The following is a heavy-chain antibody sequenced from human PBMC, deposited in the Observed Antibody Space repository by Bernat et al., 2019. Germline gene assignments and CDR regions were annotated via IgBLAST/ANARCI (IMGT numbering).Heavy chain of an antibody. J-gene: IGHJ4*02. Sequence: QVQLVESGGGVVQPGRSLRLSCAASGFTFSSYGMHWVRQAPGKGLEWVAVIWYDGSNKYYADSVKGRLTISRDNSKNTLYLQMNSLRAEDTAVYYCAKDYETYFDYWGQGTLVTVSS. CDR3: AKDYETYFDY. V-gene: IGHV3-33*06. D-gene: IGHD3-16*01. CDR1: GFTFSSYG. CDR2: IWYDGSNK.